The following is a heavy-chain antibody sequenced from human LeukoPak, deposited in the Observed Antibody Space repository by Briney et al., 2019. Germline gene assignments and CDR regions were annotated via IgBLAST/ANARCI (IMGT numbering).Heavy chain of an antibody. Sequence: PGRSLRLSCAASGFTFSSYAMHWVRQAPGKGLEWVSVIYSGGSTYYADSVKGRFTISRDNAKNTLYLQMNSLRAEDTAVYYCARGATYAYYHDYWGQGTLVTVSS. CDR1: GFTFSSYA. V-gene: IGHV3-66*01. CDR3: ARGATYAYYHDY. CDR2: IYSGGST. J-gene: IGHJ4*02. D-gene: IGHD5-12*01.